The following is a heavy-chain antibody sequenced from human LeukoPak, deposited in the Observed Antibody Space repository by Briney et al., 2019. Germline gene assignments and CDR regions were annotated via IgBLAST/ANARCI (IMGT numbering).Heavy chain of an antibody. CDR3: ARGGGGATTCDY. Sequence: ASVKVSCKAAGYTFTSYGISWVRQAPGQGPEWMGWISGYNGNTRYAQKFQGRVTMTTDTSTSTAYMELRSLRSDDTAVYYCARGGGGATTCDYWGQGTLVTVSS. V-gene: IGHV1-18*01. CDR2: ISGYNGNT. D-gene: IGHD1-26*01. CDR1: GYTFTSYG. J-gene: IGHJ4*02.